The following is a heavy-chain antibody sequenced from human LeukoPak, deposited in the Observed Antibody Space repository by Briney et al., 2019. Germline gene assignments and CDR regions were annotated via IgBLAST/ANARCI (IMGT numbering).Heavy chain of an antibody. J-gene: IGHJ4*02. V-gene: IGHV1-2*02. Sequence: GASVKVSCKASGYTFTGYYMHWVRQAPGQGREWMGWINPNSGGTNYAQKFQGRVTMTRDTSISTAYMELSRLRSDDTAVYYCARGSSVLLWFRELLPNYWGQGTLVTVSS. CDR3: ARGSSVLLWFRELLPNY. CDR1: GYTFTGYY. D-gene: IGHD3-10*01. CDR2: INPNSGGT.